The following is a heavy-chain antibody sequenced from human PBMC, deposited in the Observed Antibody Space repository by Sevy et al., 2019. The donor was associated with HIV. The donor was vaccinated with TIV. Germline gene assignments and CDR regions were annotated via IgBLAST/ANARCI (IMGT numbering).Heavy chain of an antibody. CDR2: IYSEGST. V-gene: IGHV3-53*01. D-gene: IGHD6-13*01. J-gene: IGHJ3*02. CDR1: GCTVTSNY. CDR3: ARDDGKRAAAAKSDAFDI. Sequence: GGSLRRSCAASGCTVTSNYMSWVRQAPGKGLECVSVIYSEGSTYYEDSVKRRFTNSRDNSKNTLYLQRNNMRAEDTAVYYCARDDGKRAAAAKSDAFDIWGQGTLVTVS.